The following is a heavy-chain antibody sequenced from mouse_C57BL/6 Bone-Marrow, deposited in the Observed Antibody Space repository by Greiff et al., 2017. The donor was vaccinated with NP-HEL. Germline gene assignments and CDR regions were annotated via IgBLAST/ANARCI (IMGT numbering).Heavy chain of an antibody. J-gene: IGHJ4*01. D-gene: IGHD2-4*01. V-gene: IGHV7-3*01. Sequence: EVMLVESGGGLVQPGGSLSLSCAASGFTFTDYYMSWVRQPPGKALEWLVFIRNKANGYTTEYSASVKGRFTTTSDNSQSILYLQMNALIAEDSATYYCARSIYYDYADAPFYTMDYWGQGTSVPVSS. CDR1: GFTFTDYY. CDR3: ARSIYYDYADAPFYTMDY. CDR2: IRNKANGYTT.